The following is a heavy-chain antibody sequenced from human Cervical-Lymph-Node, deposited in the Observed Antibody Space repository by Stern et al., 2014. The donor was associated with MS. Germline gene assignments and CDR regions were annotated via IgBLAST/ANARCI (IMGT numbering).Heavy chain of an antibody. V-gene: IGHV1-69*01. J-gene: IGHJ6*02. Sequence: QVQLVQSGAAVKKPGSSVKVSCKASGGTFSNYATSWVRPAPEQGLEWMGGIVPLFGKPNYAHKFQCSVPLTADETPSTAYMDLSSLRSEDTAVYYCASPLTATSVPFGYYGMDVWGQGTTVTVS. CDR1: GGTFSNYA. D-gene: IGHD4-17*01. CDR2: IVPLFGKP. CDR3: ASPLTATSVPFGYYGMDV.